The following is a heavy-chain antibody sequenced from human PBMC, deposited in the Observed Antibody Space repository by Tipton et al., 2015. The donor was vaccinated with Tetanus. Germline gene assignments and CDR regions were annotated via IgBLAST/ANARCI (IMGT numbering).Heavy chain of an antibody. Sequence: GLVKPSETLSLTCAVYGGSFSGYYWSWIRQPPGKGLEWIGEINHSGSTNYNPSLKSRVTISVDTSKNQFSLKLSSVTAADTAVYFCARHHTIPGIAVAGTPFFDYWGQGTLVTVSS. D-gene: IGHD6-19*01. CDR3: ARHHTIPGIAVAGTPFFDY. V-gene: IGHV4-34*01. J-gene: IGHJ4*02. CDR1: GGSFSGYY. CDR2: INHSGST.